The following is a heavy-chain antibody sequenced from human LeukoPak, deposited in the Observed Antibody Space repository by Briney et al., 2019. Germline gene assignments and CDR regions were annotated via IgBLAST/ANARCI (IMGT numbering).Heavy chain of an antibody. V-gene: IGHV4-34*01. CDR1: GGSFSGYY. CDR2: INHSGST. CDR3: ARDTDYYDSSGENGFDI. Sequence: PSETLSLTCAVYGGSFSGYYWSWIRQPPGKGLEWIGEINHSGSTNYNPSLKSRVTISVDTSKNQFSLKLSSVTAADTAVYYCARDTDYYDSSGENGFDIWGQGTMVTVSS. D-gene: IGHD3-22*01. J-gene: IGHJ3*02.